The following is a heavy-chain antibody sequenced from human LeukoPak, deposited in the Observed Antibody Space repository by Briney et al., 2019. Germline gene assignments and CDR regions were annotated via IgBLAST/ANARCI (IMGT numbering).Heavy chain of an antibody. CDR2: ISGSGGST. J-gene: IGHJ2*01. D-gene: IGHD5/OR15-5a*01. V-gene: IGHV3-23*01. Sequence: TGGSLRLSCAASGFTFSSYAMSWVRHAPGKGMEWVSTISGSGGSTYHADSVRGRFAITRDNSKNALYLQMNSLRGDDPAVDYCAKGVSGQRSTYWYFDLWGRGTLVTVSS. CDR3: AKGVSGQRSTYWYFDL. CDR1: GFTFSSYA.